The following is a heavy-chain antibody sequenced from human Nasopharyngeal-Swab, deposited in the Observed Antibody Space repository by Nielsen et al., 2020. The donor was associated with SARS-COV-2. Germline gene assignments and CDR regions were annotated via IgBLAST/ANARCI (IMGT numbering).Heavy chain of an antibody. CDR3: PSGRDYSQRDLDY. V-gene: IGHV3-74*01. J-gene: IGHJ4*02. D-gene: IGHD4-11*01. Sequence: VRQAPGQGLVWVSRINSDGSSPSYADSVKGRFTISRDNAKNTLYLQMNSLRAEDTAVYYCPSGRDYSQRDLDYWGQGTLVTVSS. CDR2: INSDGSSP.